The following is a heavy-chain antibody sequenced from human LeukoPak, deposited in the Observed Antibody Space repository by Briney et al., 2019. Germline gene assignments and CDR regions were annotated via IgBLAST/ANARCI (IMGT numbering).Heavy chain of an antibody. CDR1: GFTFSSYW. Sequence: PGGSLRLSCAASGFTFSSYWMSWVRQAPGKGLEWVAVISYDGSNKYYADSVKGRFTISRDNSKNTLYLQMNSLRAEDTAVYYCARGPLRVTMIVVAPIDYWGQGTLVTVSS. CDR2: ISYDGSNK. CDR3: ARGPLRVTMIVVAPIDY. J-gene: IGHJ4*02. V-gene: IGHV3-30*03. D-gene: IGHD3-22*01.